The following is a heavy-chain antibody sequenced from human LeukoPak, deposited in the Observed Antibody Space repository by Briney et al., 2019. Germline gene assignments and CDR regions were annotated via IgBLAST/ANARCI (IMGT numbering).Heavy chain of an antibody. CDR3: AREHPRGEVDDFDY. Sequence: PSETLSLTCTVSGGSISSGFYYWSWIRQPAGKGLEWIGRIYTSGSTNYNPSLKSRISISVVTSKNQFSLKLTSVTAADTAVYYCAREHPRGEVDDFDYWGQGTLVTVSS. D-gene: IGHD3-16*01. J-gene: IGHJ4*02. CDR2: IYTSGST. V-gene: IGHV4-61*02. CDR1: GGSISSGFYY.